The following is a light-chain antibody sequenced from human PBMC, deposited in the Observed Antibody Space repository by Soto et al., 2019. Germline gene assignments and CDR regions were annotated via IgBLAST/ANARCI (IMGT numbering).Light chain of an antibody. CDR3: QQRSNWPPWT. CDR1: QSVSSY. Sequence: EIVLTQSPATLSLSPGERATLSCRASQSVSSYLAWYQQKTGQAPRLLIYDASNRATGIPARFSGSGSGTDFTLTISSLEPEDFAVYYCQQRSNWPPWTFGQGTKV. V-gene: IGKV3-11*01. CDR2: DAS. J-gene: IGKJ1*01.